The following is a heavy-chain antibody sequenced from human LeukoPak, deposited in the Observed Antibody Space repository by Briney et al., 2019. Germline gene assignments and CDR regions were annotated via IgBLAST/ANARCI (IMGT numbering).Heavy chain of an antibody. Sequence: GGSLRLSCAASGFTFSSYSMNRVRQAPGKGLEWVSSISGSSSSIYYADSVKGRFTISRDNAKNSLYLQMNSLRAEDTAVYYCARGPGSGRNYNWFDPWGQGTLVTVSS. J-gene: IGHJ5*02. CDR3: ARGPGSGRNYNWFDP. CDR1: GFTFSSYS. V-gene: IGHV3-21*01. D-gene: IGHD3-10*01. CDR2: ISGSSSSI.